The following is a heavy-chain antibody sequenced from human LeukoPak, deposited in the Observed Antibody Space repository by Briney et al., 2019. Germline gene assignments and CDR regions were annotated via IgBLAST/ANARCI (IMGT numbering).Heavy chain of an antibody. D-gene: IGHD3-16*02. CDR1: GYTFSGYG. Sequence: ASVKVSCKASGYTFSGYGINWVRQATGQGLEWMGWMNPNSGNTGYAQKFQGRVTIARNTPISTAYMELSSLRSEDTAVYYCARDMITFGGVIVSPIWGQGTPVTVSS. CDR3: ARDMITFGGVIVSPI. V-gene: IGHV1-8*03. CDR2: MNPNSGNT. J-gene: IGHJ4*02.